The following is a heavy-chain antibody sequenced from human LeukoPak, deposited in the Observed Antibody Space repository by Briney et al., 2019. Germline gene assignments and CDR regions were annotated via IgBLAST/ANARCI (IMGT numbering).Heavy chain of an antibody. D-gene: IGHD1-1*01. J-gene: IGHJ4*02. CDR3: AKDIGLGTAGFDY. Sequence: GGSLRLSCAASGFTFSGYAMRWVRQAPGKGLGWVSSITDSGDSTYYADSVKGRLTISRDNSKNTLYLQMNSLRAEDTAVYYCAKDIGLGTAGFDYWGQGTLVTVSS. CDR1: GFTFSGYA. CDR2: ITDSGDST. V-gene: IGHV3-23*01.